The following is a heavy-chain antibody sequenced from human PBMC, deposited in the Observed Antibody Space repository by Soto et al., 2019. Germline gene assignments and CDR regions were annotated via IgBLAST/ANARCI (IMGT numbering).Heavy chain of an antibody. V-gene: IGHV3-9*01. CDR2: ITWNSGYI. J-gene: IGHJ4*02. CDR1: GFTFDYYG. Sequence: GGSLRLSCAASGFTFDYYGMHGVRQAPGKGLEWVSYITWNSGYIGYADSVKGRFTSSRDNANNSLYLQMNSLKPEDTAFYYCAKALYGSSSSPIDYWGQGTLVTVSS. CDR3: AKALYGSSSSPIDY. D-gene: IGHD6-13*01.